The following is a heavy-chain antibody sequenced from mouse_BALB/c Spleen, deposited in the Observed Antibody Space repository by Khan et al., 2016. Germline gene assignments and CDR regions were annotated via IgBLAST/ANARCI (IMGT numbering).Heavy chain of an antibody. V-gene: IGHV3-8*02. CDR1: GDSITSGY. D-gene: IGHD2-3*01. CDR2: INYSGST. J-gene: IGHJ2*01. Sequence: EVQLQESGPILVKPSQTLSLTCSVTGDSITSGYWHWIRKFPGNNLEYMGYINYSGSTTSTPSLQRRISITRDTSKNQYYRQLNSVTTEYTATYYCATYDGYLFDYWGQGTTLTVSS. CDR3: ATYDGYLFDY.